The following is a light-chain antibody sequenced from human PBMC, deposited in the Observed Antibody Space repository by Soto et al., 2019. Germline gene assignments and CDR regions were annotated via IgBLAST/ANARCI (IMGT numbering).Light chain of an antibody. J-gene: IGKJ1*01. CDR1: QTISSW. CDR2: KAS. V-gene: IGKV1-5*03. Sequence: DIQMTQSPSTLSGSVGDRVTITCRASQTISSWLGWYQQKPGKAPKLLIYKASTLKSGVPSRFSGSGSGTEFTLTISSLQPDDFATYYCQHYNSYSEAFG. CDR3: QHYNSYSEA.